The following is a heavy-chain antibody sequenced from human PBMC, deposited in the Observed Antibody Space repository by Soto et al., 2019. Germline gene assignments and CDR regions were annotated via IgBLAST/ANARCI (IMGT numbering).Heavy chain of an antibody. V-gene: IGHV4-4*02. Sequence: TSETLSLTCAVSGGSISSSNWWSWVRQPPGKGLEWIGEIYHSGSTNYNPSLKRRVTISVDKSKNQFSLKLSSVTAADTAVYYCARVSGSYYYGMDVWGQGTTVTVS. CDR1: GGSISSSNW. D-gene: IGHD3-10*01. CDR2: IYHSGST. J-gene: IGHJ6*02. CDR3: ARVSGSYYYGMDV.